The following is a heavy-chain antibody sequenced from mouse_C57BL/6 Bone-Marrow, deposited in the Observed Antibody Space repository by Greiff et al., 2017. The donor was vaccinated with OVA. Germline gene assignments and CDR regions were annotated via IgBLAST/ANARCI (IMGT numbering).Heavy chain of an antibody. V-gene: IGHV1-59*01. CDR1: GYTFTSYW. Sequence: VQLQQPGAELVRPGTSVKLSCKASGYTFTSYWMHWVKQRPGQGLEWIGVIDPSDSYTNYNQKFKGKATLTVDTSSSTAYMQLSSLTSEDSAVYYCAARAYYYGSSRFDYWGQGTTLTVSS. J-gene: IGHJ2*01. CDR2: IDPSDSYT. CDR3: AARAYYYGSSRFDY. D-gene: IGHD1-1*01.